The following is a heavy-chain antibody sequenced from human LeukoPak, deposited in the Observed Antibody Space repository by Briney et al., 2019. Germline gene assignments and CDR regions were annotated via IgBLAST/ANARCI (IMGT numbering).Heavy chain of an antibody. V-gene: IGHV3-7*01. CDR1: GFTFTTHW. CDR2: IKPDGSDK. Sequence: GGSLRLSCAASGFTFTTHWMNWVRQAPGGGLEWLANIKPDGSDKYYVDSVMGRFTISRDNAKNLVYLQMNSLRTEDTAVSYCSGRSGFSSIYWGQGTLVTVSS. J-gene: IGHJ4*02. D-gene: IGHD6-19*01. CDR3: SGRSGFSSIY.